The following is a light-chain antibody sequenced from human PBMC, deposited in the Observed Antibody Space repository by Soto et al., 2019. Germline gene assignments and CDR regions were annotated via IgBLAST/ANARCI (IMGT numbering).Light chain of an antibody. CDR1: SSDVGGYNY. J-gene: IGLJ2*01. CDR3: SSYTSSSTLLVV. V-gene: IGLV2-14*01. CDR2: DVS. Sequence: QSALTQPASVSGSPGQSITISCTGTSSDVGGYNYVSWYQQHPGKAPKLMIYDVSNRPSGVSNRFSGSKSGNTASLTISALQAEDEADYYCSSYTSSSTLLVVFGGGTKLTVL.